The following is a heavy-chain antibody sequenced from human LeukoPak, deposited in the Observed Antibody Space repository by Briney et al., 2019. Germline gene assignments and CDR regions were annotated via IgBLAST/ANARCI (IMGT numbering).Heavy chain of an antibody. CDR3: ARVRGPDGWFAP. Sequence: SETLSLTCIVSGGSIDRSSYYWGWLRQPPGKGLEWIGSIYYSGNIYYNSSLKSRIAISVDATKNLLTLNLSSVTAADTAVYYCARVRGPDGWFAPWGQGTLVTVSS. V-gene: IGHV4-39*01. CDR1: GGSIDRSSYY. CDR2: IYYSGNI. J-gene: IGHJ5*02.